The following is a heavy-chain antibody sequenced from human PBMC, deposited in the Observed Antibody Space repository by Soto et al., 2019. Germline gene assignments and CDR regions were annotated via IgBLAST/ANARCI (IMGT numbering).Heavy chain of an antibody. CDR1: GFTLSDYY. Sequence: GGSRRLSCAASGFTLSDYYMSWIRQAPGKGLKWVSYISSSSSYTNYAASVKGRFTISRDNAKNSLYLQMNRLRAEDTAVYYCARDHSMTTGTTWAIYGMDVWGQGTTVTVSS. V-gene: IGHV3-11*06. CDR2: ISSSSSYT. D-gene: IGHD4-4*01. J-gene: IGHJ6*02. CDR3: ARDHSMTTGTTWAIYGMDV.